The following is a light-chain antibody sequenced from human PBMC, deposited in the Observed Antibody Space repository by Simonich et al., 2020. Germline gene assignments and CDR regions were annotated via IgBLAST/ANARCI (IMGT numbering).Light chain of an antibody. J-gene: IGKJ5*01. Sequence: DVVMTQSPPSLPVTLGQPASISCRSSQSLVHSDGTTYLNWFQQRPGQSPRRLIYKVSNRDSGVPDRFSGSGSGTDFTLKISRVEAEDVGVYYCMQGTHWPITFGQGTRLEIK. V-gene: IGKV2-30*02. CDR1: QSLVHSDGTTY. CDR2: KVS. CDR3: MQGTHWPIT.